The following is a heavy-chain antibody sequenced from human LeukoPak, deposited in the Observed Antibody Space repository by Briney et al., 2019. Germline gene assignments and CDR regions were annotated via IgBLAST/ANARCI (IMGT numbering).Heavy chain of an antibody. CDR3: ARAAAGTGGFDY. CDR1: GFTFSSYS. D-gene: IGHD6-13*01. J-gene: IGHJ4*02. Sequence: GGSLRLSCAASGFTFSSYSMNWVRQAPGKGLEWVSYISSSSSTTYYADSVKGRFTISRDNAKNSLYLQMNSLRAEDTAVYYCARAAAGTGGFDYWGQGTLVTVSS. CDR2: ISSSSSTT. V-gene: IGHV3-48*01.